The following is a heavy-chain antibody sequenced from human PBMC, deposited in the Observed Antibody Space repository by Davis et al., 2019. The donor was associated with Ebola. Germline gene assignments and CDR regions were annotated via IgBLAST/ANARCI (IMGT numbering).Heavy chain of an antibody. Sequence: GESLKISCAASGFTFSSYGMHWVRQAPGKGLEWVAVISYDGSNKYYADSVKGRFTISRDNSKNTLYLQMNSLRAEDTAVYYCAKDHRREWFEYYYGMDVWGQGTTVTVSS. D-gene: IGHD3-3*01. V-gene: IGHV3-30*18. CDR3: AKDHRREWFEYYYGMDV. CDR1: GFTFSSYG. CDR2: ISYDGSNK. J-gene: IGHJ6*02.